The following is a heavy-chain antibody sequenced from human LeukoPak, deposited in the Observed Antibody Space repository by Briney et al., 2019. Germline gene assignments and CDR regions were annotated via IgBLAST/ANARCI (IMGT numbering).Heavy chain of an antibody. CDR3: ARETARVYYFDY. V-gene: IGHV3-33*08. CDR2: IWYDGSNK. CDR1: GFTFSSYS. Sequence: GGFLRLSCAASGFTFSSYSMNWVRQAPGKGLEWVAVIWYDGSNKYYADSVKGRFTISRDNSKNTLYLQMNSLRAEDTAVYYCARETARVYYFDYWGQGTLVTVSS. J-gene: IGHJ4*02. D-gene: IGHD6-6*01.